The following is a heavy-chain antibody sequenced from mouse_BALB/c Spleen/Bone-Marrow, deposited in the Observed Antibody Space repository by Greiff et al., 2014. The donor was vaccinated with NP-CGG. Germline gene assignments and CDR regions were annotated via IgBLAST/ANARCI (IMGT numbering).Heavy chain of an antibody. Sequence: VMLVESGAELAKPGASVKMSCKASGYTLTSYWMHWVKQRPGQGLEWIGYINPSTGYTEYNQEFKDKATLTADKSSSTAYMQLSSLTSEDSAVYDCARSGDYGGLDYWGQGTTLTVSS. CDR2: INPSTGYT. CDR1: GYTLTSYW. CDR3: ARSGDYGGLDY. V-gene: IGHV1-7*01. J-gene: IGHJ2*01. D-gene: IGHD2-4*01.